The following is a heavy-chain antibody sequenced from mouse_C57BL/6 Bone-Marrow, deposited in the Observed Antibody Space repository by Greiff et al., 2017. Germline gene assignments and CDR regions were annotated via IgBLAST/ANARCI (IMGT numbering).Heavy chain of an antibody. Sequence: VQRVESGAELVRPGASVTLSCKASGYTFTDYEMHWVKQTPVHGLEWIGAIDPETGGTAYNQKFKGKAILTADKSSSTAYMELRSLTSEDSAVYYCTRWEAMDYWGQGTSVTVSS. CDR1: GYTFTDYE. D-gene: IGHD4-1*01. CDR2: IDPETGGT. CDR3: TRWEAMDY. V-gene: IGHV1-15*01. J-gene: IGHJ4*01.